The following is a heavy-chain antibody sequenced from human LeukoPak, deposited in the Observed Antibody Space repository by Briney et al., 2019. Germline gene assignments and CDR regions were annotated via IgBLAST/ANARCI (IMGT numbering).Heavy chain of an antibody. V-gene: IGHV3-30-3*01. CDR3: ARDGQYYDSSGLFDY. CDR2: ISYDGSNK. D-gene: IGHD3-22*01. Sequence: GGSLRLSCAASGFTFSRYAMHWVRQAPGKGLEWVAVISYDGSNKYYGDSVKGRFTISRDNSKNTLYLQMNSLRAEDTAVYYCARDGQYYDSSGLFDYWGQGTLVTVSS. J-gene: IGHJ4*02. CDR1: GFTFSRYA.